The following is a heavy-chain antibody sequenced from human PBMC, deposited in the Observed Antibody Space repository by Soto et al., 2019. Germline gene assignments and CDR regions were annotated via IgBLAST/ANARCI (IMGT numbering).Heavy chain of an antibody. CDR3: ARDRSSDYDFWSGSWFDP. CDR1: GFTFSSYI. V-gene: IGHV3-21*01. CDR2: ISSSSSYI. Sequence: EVQLVESGGGLVKPGGSLRLSCAASGFTFSSYIMNWVRQAPGKGLEWVSSISSSSSYIYYADSVKGRFTISRDNAKNSLYLQMNSLRAEDTAVYYCARDRSSDYDFWSGSWFDPWGQGTLVTVSS. J-gene: IGHJ5*02. D-gene: IGHD3-3*01.